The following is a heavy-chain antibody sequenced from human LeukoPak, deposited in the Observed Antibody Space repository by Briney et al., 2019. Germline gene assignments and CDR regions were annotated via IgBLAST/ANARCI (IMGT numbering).Heavy chain of an antibody. D-gene: IGHD7-27*01. CDR3: ARDVAFNWVHKSLPPTSGNYMDV. CDR1: GFTFSSYS. J-gene: IGHJ6*03. Sequence: GGSLRLSCAASGFTFSSYSMNWVRQAPGKGLEWVSSISSSSSYIYYADSVKGRFTISRDNAKNSLYLQMNSLRAEDTAVYYCARDVAFNWVHKSLPPTSGNYMDVWGKGTTVTVSS. CDR2: ISSSSSYI. V-gene: IGHV3-21*01.